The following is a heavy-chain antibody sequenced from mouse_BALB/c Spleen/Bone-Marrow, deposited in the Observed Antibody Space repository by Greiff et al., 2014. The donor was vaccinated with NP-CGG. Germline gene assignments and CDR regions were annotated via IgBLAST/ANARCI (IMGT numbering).Heavy chain of an antibody. V-gene: IGHV1-61*01. CDR1: GYSFITYW. J-gene: IGHJ4*01. CDR2: IHPSDSET. Sequence: VQLQQSGAELVRPGASVKLSCKASGYSFITYWMNWLKQRPGEGLEWIGMIHPSDSETRLNQKFNDKATLTVDESSSIVYMQLSSPTSEDSAVYYCARGHYSMDYWGQGTSVTVSS. CDR3: ARGHYSMDY.